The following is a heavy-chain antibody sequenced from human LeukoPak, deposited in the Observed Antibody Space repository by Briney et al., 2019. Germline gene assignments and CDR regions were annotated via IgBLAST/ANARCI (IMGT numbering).Heavy chain of an antibody. CDR3: ARADSSGYYPIDY. CDR2: IYYSGST. Sequence: PSETLSLTCTVSGGSISSSSYYWGWIRQPPGKGLEWIGSIYYSGSTYYNPSLKSRVTISVDTSKNQFSLKLSSVTAADTAVYYCARADSSGYYPIDYWGQGTLVTVSS. D-gene: IGHD3-22*01. V-gene: IGHV4-39*07. CDR1: GGSISSSSYY. J-gene: IGHJ4*02.